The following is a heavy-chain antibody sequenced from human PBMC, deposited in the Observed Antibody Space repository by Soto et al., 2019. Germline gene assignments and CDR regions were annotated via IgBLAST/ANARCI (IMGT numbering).Heavy chain of an antibody. V-gene: IGHV1-69*13. CDR3: ARSSYCGGDCYFNWFDP. D-gene: IGHD2-21*02. J-gene: IGHJ5*02. Sequence: GASVKVSCKASGGTFSSYAISWVRQAPGQGLEWMGGIIPIFGTANYAQKFQGRVTITADESTSTAYMELSSLRSEDTAVYYCARSSYCGGDCYFNWFDPWGQGTRATVSS. CDR2: IIPIFGTA. CDR1: GGTFSSYA.